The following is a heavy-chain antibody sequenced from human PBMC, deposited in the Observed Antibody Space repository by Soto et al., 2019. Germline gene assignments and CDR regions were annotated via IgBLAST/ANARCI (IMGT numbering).Heavy chain of an antibody. Sequence: QVQLVQSVADVTKPVASVKVSCKASGVTFSSYAISGVRQAPGQLLEWMGGIIPIFGSANYAQNFQGRVTITADQSKRSAYMELSSLKSQDAGVSYCERWRCSNYYGMEVFGQGTKVTVS. V-gene: IGHV1-69*12. J-gene: IGHJ6*02. CDR2: IIPIFGSA. CDR1: GVTFSSYA. D-gene: IGHD3-10*02. CDR3: ERWRCSNYYGMEV.